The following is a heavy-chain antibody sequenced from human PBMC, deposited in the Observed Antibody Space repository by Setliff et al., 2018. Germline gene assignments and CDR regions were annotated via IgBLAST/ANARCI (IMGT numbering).Heavy chain of an antibody. D-gene: IGHD1-26*01. CDR1: GFRFTSFG. CDR2: ISPYNGDT. V-gene: IGHV1-18*01. Sequence: ASVKVSCKTSGFRFTSFGFSWVRQAPGQGLEWIGWISPYNGDTKYAQKLQDRVTMTTDTSTSTAYVEVRSLRSDDTAVYYCARSPPNRGVGQGHHMDVWGKGTTVTVSS. J-gene: IGHJ6*03. CDR3: ARSPPNRGVGQGHHMDV.